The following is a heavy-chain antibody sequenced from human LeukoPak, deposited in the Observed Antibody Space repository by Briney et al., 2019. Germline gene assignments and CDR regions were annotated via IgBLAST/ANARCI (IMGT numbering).Heavy chain of an antibody. D-gene: IGHD4-17*01. J-gene: IGHJ6*02. CDR1: GFTFSGYS. V-gene: IGHV3-30*03. CDR3: ARHGDGLDH. CDR2: ISYDGSNK. Sequence: GGSLRLSCAASGFTFSGYSMNWVRQAPGKGLEWVAVISYDGSNKYYADSVKGRFTISRDNAKNSLYLQMNSLRAEDTAVYYCARHGDGLDHWGQGTTVTVSS.